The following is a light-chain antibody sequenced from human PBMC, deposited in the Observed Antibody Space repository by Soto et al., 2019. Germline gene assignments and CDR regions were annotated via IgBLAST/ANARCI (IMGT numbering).Light chain of an antibody. CDR1: QSVNSK. CDR2: GAS. J-gene: IGKJ5*01. CDR3: QQRSNWPIT. Sequence: EIVMTQSPATLSVSPGERVSISCRASQSVNSKLAWYQQKPGQAPRLLIYGASTRATGIPARFSGSGSGTDFTLTISSLEPEDFAVYYCQQRSNWPITFGQGTRLEI. V-gene: IGKV3-15*01.